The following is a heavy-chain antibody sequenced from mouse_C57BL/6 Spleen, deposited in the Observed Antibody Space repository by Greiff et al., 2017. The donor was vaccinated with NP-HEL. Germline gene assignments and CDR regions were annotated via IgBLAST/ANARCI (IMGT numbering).Heavy chain of an antibody. CDR1: GYTFTSYW. J-gene: IGHJ4*01. CDR3: ANAYYSNHYYAMDY. Sequence: QVQLQQPGAELVRPGSSVKLSCKASGYTFTSYWMHWVKQRPIQGLEWIGNIDPSDSETHYNQKFKDKATLTVDKSSSTAYMQLSSLTSEDSAVYYCANAYYSNHYYAMDYWGQGTSVTVSS. V-gene: IGHV1-52*01. D-gene: IGHD2-5*01. CDR2: IDPSDSET.